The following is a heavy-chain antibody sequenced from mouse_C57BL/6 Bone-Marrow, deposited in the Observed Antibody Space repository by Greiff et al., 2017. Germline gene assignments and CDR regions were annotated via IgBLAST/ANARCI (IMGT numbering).Heavy chain of an antibody. CDR2: IDPSDSYT. CDR3: ASPNWDGAMDY. Sequence: QVQLQQPGAELVMPGASVKLSCKASGYTFTSYWMHWVKQRPGQGLEWIGEIDPSDSYTNYNQKFKGKSTLTVDKSSSTAYMQLSSLTSEDSAVCYCASPNWDGAMDYWGQGTSVTVSS. CDR1: GYTFTSYW. J-gene: IGHJ4*01. D-gene: IGHD4-1*02. V-gene: IGHV1-69*01.